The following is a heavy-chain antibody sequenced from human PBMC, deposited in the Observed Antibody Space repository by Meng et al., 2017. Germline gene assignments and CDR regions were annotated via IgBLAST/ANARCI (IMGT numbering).Heavy chain of an antibody. D-gene: IGHD6-13*01. CDR2: INPKSGDT. CDR1: GYTFPDYW. CDR3: ARDEDISAAGKLFSDY. Sequence: QGQPVQSEAAGKEPGASVKVSCKASGYTFPDYWLHWVRRAPGQGLEWMGRINPKSGDTHYAQRFQGRVTMTGDTSISTAYMELSGLRSDDTAMYYCARDEDISAAGKLFSDYWGQGTLVTVSS. V-gene: IGHV1-2*06. J-gene: IGHJ4*02.